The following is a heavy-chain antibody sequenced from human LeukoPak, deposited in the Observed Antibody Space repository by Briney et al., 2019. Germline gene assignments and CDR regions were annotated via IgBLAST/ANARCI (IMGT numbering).Heavy chain of an antibody. Sequence: GGSLRLSCAASGFTFSSYWMHWVRQAPGKGLVWVSRINSDGSSTSYADSVKGRFTISRDNAKNTLYLQMNSLRAEDTAVYYCASAIVGATFYYYGMDVWGQGPRSPSP. D-gene: IGHD1-26*01. J-gene: IGHJ6*02. CDR3: ASAIVGATFYYYGMDV. CDR2: INSDGSST. V-gene: IGHV3-74*01. CDR1: GFTFSSYW.